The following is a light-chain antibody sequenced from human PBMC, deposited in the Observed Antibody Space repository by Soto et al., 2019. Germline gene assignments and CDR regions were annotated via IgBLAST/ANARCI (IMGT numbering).Light chain of an antibody. J-gene: IGLJ3*02. V-gene: IGLV1-40*01. CDR1: NSNIGAGYD. CDR2: TTT. CDR3: QSYDNSRSGWGV. Sequence: QSVLTQPPSVSGAPGQRVTISCTGSNSNIGAGYDVHWYQHLPGAAPKLLIYTTTYRPSGVPDRFSGSRSGTSASLAITGLQADDEGDYYCQSYDNSRSGWGVFGGGTKVTVL.